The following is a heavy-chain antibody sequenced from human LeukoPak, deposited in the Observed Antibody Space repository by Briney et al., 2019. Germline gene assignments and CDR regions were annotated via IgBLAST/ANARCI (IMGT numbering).Heavy chain of an antibody. Sequence: PSQTLSLTCTVSGDSISDYYRGWIRQPPGKGLEWIGYFHNSGTSTYNPSLKSRVTISADTSKNQFSLKLNSLTTADTAVYYCTRGAGWLIDYWGQGILVTVSS. J-gene: IGHJ4*02. CDR2: FHNSGTS. V-gene: IGHV4-59*01. CDR1: GDSISDYY. CDR3: TRGAGWLIDY. D-gene: IGHD3-16*01.